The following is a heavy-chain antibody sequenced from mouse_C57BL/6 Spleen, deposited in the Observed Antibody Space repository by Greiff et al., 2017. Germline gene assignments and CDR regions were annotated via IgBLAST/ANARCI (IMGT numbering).Heavy chain of an antibody. Sequence: EVQLVESGGGLVKPGGSLKLSCAASGFTFSDYGMHWVRQAPEQGLEWVAYISSGSSTIYYADTVKGRFTISRDNAKNTLFLQMTSLRSEDTAMYYCARKRYDAMDYWGQGTSVTVSS. J-gene: IGHJ4*01. V-gene: IGHV5-17*01. CDR3: ARKRYDAMDY. CDR2: ISSGSSTI. CDR1: GFTFSDYG.